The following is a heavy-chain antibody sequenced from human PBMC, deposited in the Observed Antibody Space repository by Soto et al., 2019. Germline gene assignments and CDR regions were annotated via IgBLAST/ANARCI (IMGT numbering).Heavy chain of an antibody. D-gene: IGHD3-3*01. CDR1: GYIFTIYD. CDR2: INAGNGNT. CDR3: ARAQRITIFGVVTYGMDV. V-gene: IGHV1-3*01. J-gene: IGHJ6*02. Sequence: GASVKASCKASGYIFTIYDMHWVRQAPGQRLEWMGWINAGNGNTKYSQKFQGRVTITRDTSASTAYMELSSLRSEDTAVYYCARAQRITIFGVVTYGMDVWGQGTTVT.